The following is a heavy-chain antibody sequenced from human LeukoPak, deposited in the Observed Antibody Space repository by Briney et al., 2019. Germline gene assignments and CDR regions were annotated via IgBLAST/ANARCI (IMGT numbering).Heavy chain of an antibody. Sequence: PGGSRRLSCTASGFTFGDYAMSWVRQAPGKGLEWVGFITSKAYGATTDYAASVKGRFNISRDDPKSIAYLQMNSPKSEDTAVYYCSRHIVGARTFFDYWGQGALVTVSS. J-gene: IGHJ4*02. CDR3: SRHIVGARTFFDY. V-gene: IGHV3-49*04. CDR2: ITSKAYGATT. D-gene: IGHD1-26*01. CDR1: GFTFGDYA.